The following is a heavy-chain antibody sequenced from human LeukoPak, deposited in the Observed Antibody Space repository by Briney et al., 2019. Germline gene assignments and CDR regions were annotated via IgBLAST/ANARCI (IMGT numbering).Heavy chain of an antibody. J-gene: IGHJ4*02. Sequence: GGSLRLSCAASGFTFSSYAMSWVRQAPGKGLEWVSAISGSGGSTYYADSVKGRFTISRDNSKNTLYLQMNSLRAEDTAVYYCAKPITVGRSHNQFDYWGQGTLVTVSS. CDR2: ISGSGGST. CDR1: GFTFSSYA. D-gene: IGHD1-20*01. CDR3: AKPITVGRSHNQFDY. V-gene: IGHV3-23*01.